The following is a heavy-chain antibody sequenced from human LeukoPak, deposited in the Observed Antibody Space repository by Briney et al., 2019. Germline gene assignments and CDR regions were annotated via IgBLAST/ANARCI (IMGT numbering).Heavy chain of an antibody. J-gene: IGHJ4*02. CDR3: SRGPTLTTDY. D-gene: IGHD1-1*01. CDR1: GGSVNNYY. CDR2: ISSSGTT. V-gene: IGHV4-59*02. Sequence: SETLSLTCTVSGGSVNNYYWNWIRQSPGKGLEWIGYISSSGTTNYNPSLKSRVTMSVDTSKNQFSLKLSSVTAADTAVYYCSRGPTLTTDYWGQGTLVTVSS.